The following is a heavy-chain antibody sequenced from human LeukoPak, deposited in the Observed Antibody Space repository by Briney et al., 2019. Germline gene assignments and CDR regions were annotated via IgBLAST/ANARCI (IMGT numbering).Heavy chain of an antibody. Sequence: GGSLRLSCAASGFTFDDYGMSWVRQAPGKGLEWVSGINWNGGSTGYADSVKGRFTISRDNSKNTLYLQMNSLRAEDTAVYYCAKWVATTYFDYWGQGTLVTVSS. CDR1: GFTFDDYG. CDR3: AKWVATTYFDY. D-gene: IGHD5-12*01. J-gene: IGHJ4*02. V-gene: IGHV3-20*04. CDR2: INWNGGST.